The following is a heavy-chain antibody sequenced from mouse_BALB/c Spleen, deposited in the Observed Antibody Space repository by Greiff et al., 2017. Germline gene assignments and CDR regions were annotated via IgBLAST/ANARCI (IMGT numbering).Heavy chain of an antibody. J-gene: IGHJ2*01. CDR2: IYPSDSYT. V-gene: IGHV1-69*02. CDR1: GYTFTSYW. D-gene: IGHD2-4*01. CDR3: NAWGLRRVFDY. Sequence: QVQLQQPGAELVRPGASVKLSCKASGYTFTSYWINWVKQRPGQGLEWIGNIYPSDSYTNYNQKFKDKATLTVDKSSSTAYMQLSSPTSEDSAVYYCNAWGLRRVFDYWGQGTTLTVSS.